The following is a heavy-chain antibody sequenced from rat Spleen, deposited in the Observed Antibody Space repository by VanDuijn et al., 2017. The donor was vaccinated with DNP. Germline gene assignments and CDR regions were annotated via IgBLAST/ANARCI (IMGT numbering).Heavy chain of an antibody. CDR3: TRGGTYYFDY. J-gene: IGHJ2*01. CDR2: MSPTTRSS. Sequence: EVQLVESGGGLVQPGRSLKLSCVASGFSFRDYDMAWVRQAPSKGLEWVACMSPTTRSSYYRDSVRGRFTVSRDDSTSNLYLQMDSIRSEDTATYYCTRGGTYYFDYWGQGVLVTVSS. CDR1: GFSFRDYD. V-gene: IGHV5-20*01. D-gene: IGHD4-3*01.